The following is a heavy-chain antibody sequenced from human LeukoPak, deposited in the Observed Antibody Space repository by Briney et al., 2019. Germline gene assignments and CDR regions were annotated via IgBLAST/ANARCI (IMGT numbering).Heavy chain of an antibody. CDR2: IGSDDNK. D-gene: IGHD1-26*01. V-gene: IGHV3-23*01. Sequence: PGGSLRLSCAASGFTFSDCAMTWVRQAPGKGLEWVSSIGSDDNKHYAESVKGRFAISRDNSKKTLFLQMSSLRAEDTAVYYCARDLRKSGSDWTVYFDYRGQGTLVTVSS. CDR1: GFTFSDCA. J-gene: IGHJ4*02. CDR3: ARDLRKSGSDWTVYFDY.